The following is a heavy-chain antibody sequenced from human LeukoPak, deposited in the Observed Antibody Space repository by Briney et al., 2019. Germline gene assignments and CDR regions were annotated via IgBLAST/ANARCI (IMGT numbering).Heavy chain of an antibody. J-gene: IGHJ4*02. V-gene: IGHV3-23*01. D-gene: IGHD3-9*01. Sequence: GGSLRLSCAASGFTFSSYAMSWVRQAPGKGLEWVSAISGSGGSTYYADSVKGRFTISSDNSKNTLYPQMNSLRAEDTAVYYCAKGRTNYDILTGYYPFDYWGQGTLVTVSS. CDR3: AKGRTNYDILTGYYPFDY. CDR2: ISGSGGST. CDR1: GFTFSSYA.